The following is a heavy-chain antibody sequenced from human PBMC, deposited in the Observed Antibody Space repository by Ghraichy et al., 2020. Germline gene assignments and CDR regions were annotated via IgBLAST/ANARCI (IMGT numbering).Heavy chain of an antibody. CDR1: GGSISGDY. V-gene: IGHV4-4*09. CDR2: IYDNGRT. Sequence: SETLSLTCTVSGGSISGDYWSWIRQPPGKGLEWIGYIYDNGRTVYNPSLTSRVTISLDTSKNQFSLNLSSVTAADTAVYYCASDIAARPKGGYWGKGALVTVSS. CDR3: ASDIAARPKGGY. D-gene: IGHD6-6*01. J-gene: IGHJ4*02.